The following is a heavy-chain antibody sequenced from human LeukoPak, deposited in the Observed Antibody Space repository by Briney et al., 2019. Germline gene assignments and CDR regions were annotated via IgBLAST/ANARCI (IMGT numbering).Heavy chain of an antibody. CDR3: ARGPSIAARYDAFDI. J-gene: IGHJ3*02. CDR2: ISGSGAST. Sequence: GGSLRLSCAASGFTFSSYAMSWVRQAPGKGLEWVSLISGSGASTYYADSVKGRFTISRDNAKNSLYLQVISLRAEDTAVYYCARGPSIAARYDAFDIWGQGTMVTVSS. D-gene: IGHD6-6*01. CDR1: GFTFSSYA. V-gene: IGHV3-23*01.